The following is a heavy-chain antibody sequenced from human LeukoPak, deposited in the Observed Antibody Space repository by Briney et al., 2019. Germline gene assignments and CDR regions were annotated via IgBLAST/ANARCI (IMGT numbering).Heavy chain of an antibody. CDR3: ATKLDYYYDSSGYLGLDFDY. D-gene: IGHD3-22*01. V-gene: IGHV1-24*01. CDR1: GYTLTELS. J-gene: IGHJ4*02. Sequence: GASVKVSCKVSGYTLTELSMHWVRQAPGKGLEWVGGFDPEDGETIYAQKFQGRVTMTEDTSTDTAYMELSSLRSEDMAVYYCATKLDYYYDSSGYLGLDFDYWGQGTLVTVST. CDR2: FDPEDGET.